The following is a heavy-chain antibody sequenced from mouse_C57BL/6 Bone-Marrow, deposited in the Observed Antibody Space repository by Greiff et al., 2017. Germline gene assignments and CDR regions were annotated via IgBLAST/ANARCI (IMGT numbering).Heavy chain of an antibody. Sequence: VQLQQSGAELVRPGASVKLSCTASGFNIKDDYMHWVKQRPEQGLEWIGWIDPENGDTEYASQFQGKATITADTSSNTAYLQLSSLTSEDTAVYYRTTTGNYPCWYFDVWGTGTTVTVSS. CDR2: IDPENGDT. D-gene: IGHD2-1*01. J-gene: IGHJ1*03. CDR1: GFNIKDDY. V-gene: IGHV14-4*01. CDR3: TTTGNYPCWYFDV.